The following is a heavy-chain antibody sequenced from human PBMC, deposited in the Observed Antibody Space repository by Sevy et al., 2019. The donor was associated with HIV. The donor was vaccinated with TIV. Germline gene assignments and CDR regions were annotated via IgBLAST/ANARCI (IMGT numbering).Heavy chain of an antibody. CDR3: ATEDITMIPYGLDV. CDR1: GYTLTELS. V-gene: IGHV1-24*01. D-gene: IGHD3-22*01. J-gene: IGHJ6*02. CDR2: FDPEDGET. Sequence: ASVKVSCKVSGYTLTELSMHWVRQPPGKGLEWMGRFDPEDGETIYAQKFLGRLTMTEDTSTDTAYMDLSSLRSEDTAVYYCATEDITMIPYGLDVRGQGTTVTVSS.